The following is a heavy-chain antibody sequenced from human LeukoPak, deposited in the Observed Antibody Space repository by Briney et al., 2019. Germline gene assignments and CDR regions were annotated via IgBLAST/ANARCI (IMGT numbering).Heavy chain of an antibody. CDR2: IYYSGSS. Sequence: SETLSLTCTVSGGSISSSSYYWGWIRQPPGKGLEWIGSIYYSGSSYYNPSLKSRVTISVDTSKNQFSLKLSSVTAADTAVYYCARFRLGAFDIWGQGTMVTVSS. D-gene: IGHD3-22*01. J-gene: IGHJ3*02. V-gene: IGHV4-39*07. CDR1: GGSISSSSYY. CDR3: ARFRLGAFDI.